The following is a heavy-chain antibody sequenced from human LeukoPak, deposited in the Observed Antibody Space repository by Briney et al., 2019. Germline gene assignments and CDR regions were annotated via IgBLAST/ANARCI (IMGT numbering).Heavy chain of an antibody. CDR2: MYYTGVS. Sequence: SETLSLTCTFSGVSISSYHWNWLRQTPGKGLEWIGYMYYTGVSNYNPSLKSRVAISVDSSKNQFSLKVTSVTAADTAIYYCTTIKRGDIFGYFDFWGQGPWSPSPQ. J-gene: IGHJ4*02. CDR3: TTIKRGDIFGYFDF. D-gene: IGHD5-18*01. CDR1: GVSISSYH. V-gene: IGHV4-59*01.